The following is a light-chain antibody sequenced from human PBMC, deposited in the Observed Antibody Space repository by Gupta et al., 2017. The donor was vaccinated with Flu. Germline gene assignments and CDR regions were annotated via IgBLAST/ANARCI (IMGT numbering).Light chain of an antibody. Sequence: QSVLTQPPSVSAAPGQKVTISCSGGSSNIGNNYVSWYQQLPGTAPKLLIYDNNKRPSGIPDRFSGSKSGTSATLGITGLQTGDEADYYCGTWDSSLSAGVVGGGTKLTVL. CDR3: GTWDSSLSAGV. V-gene: IGLV1-51*01. CDR2: DNN. CDR1: SSNIGNNY. J-gene: IGLJ3*02.